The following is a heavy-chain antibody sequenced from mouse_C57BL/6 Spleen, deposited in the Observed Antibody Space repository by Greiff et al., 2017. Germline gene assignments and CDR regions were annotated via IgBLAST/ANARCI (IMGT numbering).Heavy chain of an antibody. V-gene: IGHV1-20*01. Sequence: EVQLQQSGPELVKPGDSVKISCKASGYSFTGYFMNWVMQSHGKSLEWIGRINPYNGDTFYNQKFKGKATLTVDKSSSTAHMELRSLTSEDSAVYYCARRGAYYGSSSFDYWGQGTTRTVSS. D-gene: IGHD1-1*01. CDR1: GYSFTGYF. CDR2: INPYNGDT. CDR3: ARRGAYYGSSSFDY. J-gene: IGHJ2*01.